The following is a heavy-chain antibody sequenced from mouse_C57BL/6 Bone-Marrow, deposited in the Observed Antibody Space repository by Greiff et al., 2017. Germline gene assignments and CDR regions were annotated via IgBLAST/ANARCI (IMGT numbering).Heavy chain of an antibody. D-gene: IGHD2-4*01. CDR3: ARQGADYAYAMDY. CDR1: GFTFSDYY. Sequence: EVKLVESGGGLVQPGGSLKLSCAASGFTFSDYYMYWVRQTPEKRLEWVAYISNGGGSTYYPDTVKGRFTSSRANAKNTLYLQMSRLKSEDTAMYYCARQGADYAYAMDYWGQGTSVTVSS. J-gene: IGHJ4*01. V-gene: IGHV5-12*01. CDR2: ISNGGGST.